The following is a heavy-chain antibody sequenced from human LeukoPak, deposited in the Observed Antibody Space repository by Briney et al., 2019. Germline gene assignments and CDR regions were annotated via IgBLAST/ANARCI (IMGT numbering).Heavy chain of an antibody. Sequence: SETLSLTCTVSGGSISSGDYYWSWIRQPPGKGLEWIGYIYYSGSTYYNPSLKSRVTISVDTSKNQFSLKLSSVTAADTAVYYCARKYGDDNCFAPGAREPLVTVS. J-gene: IGHJ5*02. CDR3: ARKYGDDNCFAP. V-gene: IGHV4-30-4*01. CDR1: GGSISSGDYY. CDR2: IYYSGST. D-gene: IGHD4-17*01.